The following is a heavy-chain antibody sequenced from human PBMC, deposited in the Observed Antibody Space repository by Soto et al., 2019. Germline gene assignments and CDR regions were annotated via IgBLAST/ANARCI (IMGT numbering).Heavy chain of an antibody. Sequence: EVQLVESGGGLVQPGGSLRLACAGSGFRVSDYWMHWVRQAPGKGLVWVSRVSNEGSKEYADFVKGRFTVSKDNAKNTLYLEMDSLSVDDTAVYYCTATPRNGMGVWGQGTKVTVAS. CDR2: VSNEGSK. CDR1: GFRVSDYW. J-gene: IGHJ6*02. V-gene: IGHV3-74*01. CDR3: TATPRNGMGV.